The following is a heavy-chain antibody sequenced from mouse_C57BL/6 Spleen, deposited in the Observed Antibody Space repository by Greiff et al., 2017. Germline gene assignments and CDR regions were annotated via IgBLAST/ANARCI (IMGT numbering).Heavy chain of an antibody. D-gene: IGHD1-1*01. J-gene: IGHJ1*03. CDR2: INPSSGYT. CDR1: GYTFTSYW. Sequence: VQRVESGAELAKPGASVKLSCKASGYTFTSYWMHWVKQRPGQGLEWIGYINPSSGYTKYNQKFKDKATLTADKSSSTAYMQLSSLTYEDSAVYYCANGYGSSWYFDVWGTGTTVTVSS. CDR3: ANGYGSSWYFDV. V-gene: IGHV1-7*01.